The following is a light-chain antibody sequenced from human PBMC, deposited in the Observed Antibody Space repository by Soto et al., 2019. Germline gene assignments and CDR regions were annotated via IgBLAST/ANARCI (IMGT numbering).Light chain of an antibody. CDR2: GAS. Sequence: EIVLTQSPGALSLSPGERATLSCRASQSVSNSYLAWYQQKPGQAPSLLINGASSRATDIPDWFSGSRSGTDFTLTISRLEPEDFAVYYCQQYGSSPPWTFGQGTKVEIK. J-gene: IGKJ1*01. CDR1: QSVSNSY. V-gene: IGKV3-20*01. CDR3: QQYGSSPPWT.